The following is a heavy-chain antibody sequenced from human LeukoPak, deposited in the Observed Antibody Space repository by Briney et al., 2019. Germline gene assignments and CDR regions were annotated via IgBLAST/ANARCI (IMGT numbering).Heavy chain of an antibody. CDR1: GYTFTGYY. CDR3: ARDRSSGWTPLDY. D-gene: IGHD6-19*01. CDR2: INPNSGGT. Sequence: ASVTVSCKASGYTFTGYYMHWVRQAPGQGLEWMGWINPNSGGTNYAQKFQGRVTMTRDTSISTAYMELSRLRSDDTAVYYCARDRSSGWTPLDYWGQGTLVTVSS. V-gene: IGHV1-2*02. J-gene: IGHJ4*02.